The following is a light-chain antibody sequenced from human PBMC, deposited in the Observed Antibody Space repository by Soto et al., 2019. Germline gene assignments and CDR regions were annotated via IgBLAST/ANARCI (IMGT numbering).Light chain of an antibody. CDR3: QQFGDSLT. CDR2: GAS. V-gene: IGKV3-20*01. Sequence: EIVLTQSPGTLSLSPGERATLSCRASQSVASSNLAWYQQKPGQAPRLLIYGASSRATGIPDRFSGSGSGTDFTLTVSRLEPEDFAVYYCQQFGDSLTFGGGTKVDI. CDR1: QSVASSN. J-gene: IGKJ4*01.